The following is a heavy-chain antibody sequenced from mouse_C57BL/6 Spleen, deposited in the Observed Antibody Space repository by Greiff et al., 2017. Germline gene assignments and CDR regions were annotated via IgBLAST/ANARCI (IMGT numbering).Heavy chain of an antibody. Sequence: VQLQQSGAELVKPGASVKLSCKASGYTFTEYTIHWVKQRSGQGLEWIGWFHPGSGSIKYNEKFKDKATLTADKSSSTVYMELSRLTSEDSAVYFCARHEDRYYGSSYHSFDYWGQGTTLTVSS. CDR2: FHPGSGSI. CDR1: GYTFTEYT. D-gene: IGHD1-1*01. CDR3: ARHEDRYYGSSYHSFDY. J-gene: IGHJ2*01. V-gene: IGHV1-62-2*01.